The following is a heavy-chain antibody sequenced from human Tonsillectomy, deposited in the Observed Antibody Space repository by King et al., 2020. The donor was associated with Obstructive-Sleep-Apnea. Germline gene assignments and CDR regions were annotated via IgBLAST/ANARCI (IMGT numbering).Heavy chain of an antibody. Sequence: QVQLVESGGGVVQPGKSLRLSCAASGFTFSSYGMHWVRQAPGKGLEWVAIIWYDGSNKYYADSVKGRFTISRDNSKNTLYLQMNSLRVEDTAVYYCARDYYDSEDVDYWGQGTLVTVSS. CDR3: ARDYYDSEDVDY. CDR2: IWYDGSNK. D-gene: IGHD3-10*01. CDR1: GFTFSSYG. J-gene: IGHJ4*02. V-gene: IGHV3-33*01.